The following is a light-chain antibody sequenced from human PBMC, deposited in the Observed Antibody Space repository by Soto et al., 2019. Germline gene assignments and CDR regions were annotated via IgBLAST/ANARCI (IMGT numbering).Light chain of an antibody. V-gene: IGKV3-11*01. CDR2: DAS. Sequence: EVVLTQSPATLSLSPGERATLPCRASQSIRNYLAWYQQKPGQAPRLLIYDASNSATGIPARFSGSGSGTDFILTISSLEPEDSGVYYCQQRNDWVTFGGGTKVEIK. CDR1: QSIRNY. CDR3: QQRNDWVT. J-gene: IGKJ4*01.